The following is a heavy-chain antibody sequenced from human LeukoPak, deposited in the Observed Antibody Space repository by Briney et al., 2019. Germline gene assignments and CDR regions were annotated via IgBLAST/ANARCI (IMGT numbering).Heavy chain of an antibody. J-gene: IGHJ3*01. CDR3: ARADLPTAISARAFDF. CDR2: ISGSGGST. D-gene: IGHD2-2*01. V-gene: IGHV3-23*01. CDR1: GFTFSSYA. Sequence: GGSLRLSCAASGFTFSSYAMRGVRQAPGKGLEWVSAISGSGGSTYYADAVKGRFTISRDNSKNTLYLQMNSLRAEDTAVYYCARADLPTAISARAFDFWGQGTMVTVSS.